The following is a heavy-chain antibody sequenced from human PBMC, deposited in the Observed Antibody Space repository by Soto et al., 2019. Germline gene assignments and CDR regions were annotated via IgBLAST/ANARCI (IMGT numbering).Heavy chain of an antibody. Sequence: GGSLRLSCXASGFTFSSYAMSWVRQAPGKGLEWVSAISGSGGSTYYADSVKGRFTISRDNSKNTLYLQMNSLRAEDTAVYYCAKDIEDIVVVVAATGYYGMDVWGQGTTVTVSS. CDR3: AKDIEDIVVVVAATGYYGMDV. CDR2: ISGSGGST. V-gene: IGHV3-23*01. CDR1: GFTFSSYA. J-gene: IGHJ6*02. D-gene: IGHD2-15*01.